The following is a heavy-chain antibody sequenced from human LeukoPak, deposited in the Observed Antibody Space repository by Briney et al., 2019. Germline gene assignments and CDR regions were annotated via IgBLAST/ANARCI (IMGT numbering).Heavy chain of an antibody. D-gene: IGHD2-2*01. J-gene: IGHJ4*02. CDR3: ARLVVPATGYFDY. CDR1: GGSISSYY. Sequence: SETLSLTCTVSGGSISSYYWSWIRQPPGKGLEWIGYIYYSGSTNYNPSLKSRVTISVDTSKNQFSLELSSVTAADTAVYYCARLVVPATGYFDYWGQGTLVTVSS. V-gene: IGHV4-59*08. CDR2: IYYSGST.